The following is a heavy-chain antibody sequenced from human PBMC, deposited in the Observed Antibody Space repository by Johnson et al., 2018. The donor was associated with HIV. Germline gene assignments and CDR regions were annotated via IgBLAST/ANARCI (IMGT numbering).Heavy chain of an antibody. CDR3: ARRGGSGWSAFDI. CDR1: GFTFSSYF. J-gene: IGHJ3*02. V-gene: IGHV3-30*03. Sequence: VQLVESGGGLVQPGGSLRLSCAASGFTFSSYFMSWVRQAPGKGLEWVAVISYDGSNKYYADSVKGRFTISRDNSKNTLYLQMNSLRAEDTALYYCARRGGSGWSAFDIWGQGTMVTVSS. D-gene: IGHD6-19*01. CDR2: ISYDGSNK.